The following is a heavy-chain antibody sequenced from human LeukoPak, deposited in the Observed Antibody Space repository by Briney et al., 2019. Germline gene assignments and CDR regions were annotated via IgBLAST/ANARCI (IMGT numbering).Heavy chain of an antibody. J-gene: IGHJ6*02. D-gene: IGHD2-2*01. CDR1: GFTFSIYS. CDR2: ISSSSSYI. V-gene: IGHV3-21*01. CDR3: ARDGDYAPYYYGRDV. Sequence: SGGSLRLSCAASGFTFSIYSMNWVRQPPGKGLEWVSSISSSSSYIYYADSMKGRFTISRDNAKNSLYLQMNSLRAEDTAVYYCARDGDYAPYYYGRDVWGQGATVTVSS.